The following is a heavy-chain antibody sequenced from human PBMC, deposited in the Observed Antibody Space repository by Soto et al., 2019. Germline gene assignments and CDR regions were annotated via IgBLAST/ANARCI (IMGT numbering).Heavy chain of an antibody. Sequence: GGSLRLSCAASGFTFSSYEMNWVRQAPGKGLEWVSYISSSGSTIYYADSVKGRFTISRDNAKNSLYLQMNSLRAEDTAVYYCARVYYDILTGYLDYWGQGTPVTVS. CDR1: GFTFSSYE. CDR2: ISSSGSTI. J-gene: IGHJ4*02. CDR3: ARVYYDILTGYLDY. D-gene: IGHD3-9*01. V-gene: IGHV3-48*03.